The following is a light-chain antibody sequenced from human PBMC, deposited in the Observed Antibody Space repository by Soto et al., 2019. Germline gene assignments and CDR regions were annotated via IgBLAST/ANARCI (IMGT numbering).Light chain of an antibody. CDR1: QSISSY. CDR3: QQSYSTPRT. J-gene: IGKJ1*01. CDR2: AAS. V-gene: IGKV1-39*01. Sequence: DIQMTQSPSSLSASVGDRVTITCRASQSISSYFNWYQQKPGKAPKLLIYAASSLQSGVPSRFSGSGSGTYFTLTISSLQPEDFATYYCQQSYSTPRTFGQGTKVEIK.